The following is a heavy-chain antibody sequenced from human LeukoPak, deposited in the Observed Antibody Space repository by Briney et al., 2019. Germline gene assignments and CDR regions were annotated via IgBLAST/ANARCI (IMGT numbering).Heavy chain of an antibody. CDR3: ARDPSTYYDILTGSDTLDY. V-gene: IGHV3-21*01. Sequence: GGSLRLSCAASGFTFSSYSMNWVRQAPGKGLEWVSSISSSSSYIYYADSVKGRFTISRDNAKNSLYLQMNSLRAEDPAVYYCARDPSTYYDILTGSDTLDYWGQGTLVTVSS. CDR1: GFTFSSYS. CDR2: ISSSSSYI. D-gene: IGHD3-9*01. J-gene: IGHJ4*02.